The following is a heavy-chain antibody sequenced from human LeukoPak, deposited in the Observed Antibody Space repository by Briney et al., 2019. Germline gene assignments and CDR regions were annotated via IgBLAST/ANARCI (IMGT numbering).Heavy chain of an antibody. D-gene: IGHD5-12*01. CDR2: ISSSSSYI. CDR1: GFTFSSFA. Sequence: PGGSLRLSCAASGFTFSSFAMSWVRQAPGKGLEWVSSISSSSSYIYYADSVKGRFTISRDNAKNSLYLQMNSLRAEDTAVYYCARDLEIDIVATSYYFDYWGQGTLVTVSS. J-gene: IGHJ4*02. CDR3: ARDLEIDIVATSYYFDY. V-gene: IGHV3-21*01.